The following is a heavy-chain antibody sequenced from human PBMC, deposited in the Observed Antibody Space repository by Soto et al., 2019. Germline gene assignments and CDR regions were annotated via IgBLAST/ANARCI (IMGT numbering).Heavy chain of an antibody. V-gene: IGHV3-30*18. Sequence: QVQLVESGGGVVQPGRSLRLSCAASGFTFSSYGMRWVRQAPGKGLEWVAVISYDGSNKYYADSVKGRFTISRDNSKNTLYLQMNSLRAQDTAVYYCAKGGDYGPLDYWGQGTLVTVSS. CDR2: ISYDGSNK. D-gene: IGHD4-17*01. CDR3: AKGGDYGPLDY. CDR1: GFTFSSYG. J-gene: IGHJ4*02.